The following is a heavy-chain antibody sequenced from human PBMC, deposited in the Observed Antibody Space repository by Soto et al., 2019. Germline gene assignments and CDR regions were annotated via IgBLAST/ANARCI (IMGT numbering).Heavy chain of an antibody. CDR1: GGTFSSYA. V-gene: IGHV1-69*13. D-gene: IGHD3-3*01. J-gene: IGHJ6*02. CDR3: AGKGLGGITIFGVVIIRDYYSYGMDV. CDR2: IIPIFGTA. Sequence: ASVKVSCKASGGTFSSYAISWVRQAPGQGLEWMGGIIPIFGTANYAQKFQGRVTITADESTSTAYMELSSLRSEDTAAYYCAGKGLGGITIFGVVIIRDYYSYGMDVWGQGTTVTVSS.